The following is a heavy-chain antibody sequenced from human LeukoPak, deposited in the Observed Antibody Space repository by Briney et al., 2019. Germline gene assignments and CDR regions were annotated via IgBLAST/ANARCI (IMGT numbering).Heavy chain of an antibody. Sequence: GESLKISCKGSGYSFTSYWIGWVRQMPGKGLEWMGIIYPGDSDTRYSPSFQGQVTISADKSTSTAYLQWSSLKASDTAMYYCARLVGYYYDSNGPYYYYGMDVWGQGTTVTVSS. CDR3: ARLVGYYYDSNGPYYYYGMDV. J-gene: IGHJ6*02. V-gene: IGHV5-51*01. CDR2: IYPGDSDT. D-gene: IGHD3-22*01. CDR1: GYSFTSYW.